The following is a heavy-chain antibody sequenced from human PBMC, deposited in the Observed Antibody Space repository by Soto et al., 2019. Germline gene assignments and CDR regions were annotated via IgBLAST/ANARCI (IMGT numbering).Heavy chain of an antibody. CDR3: AASEQLPSRYYYYYGMDV. CDR2: ISGSGGST. CDR1: GFTFSSYA. V-gene: IGHV3-23*01. J-gene: IGHJ6*02. D-gene: IGHD2-2*01. Sequence: GGSLRLSCAASGFTFSSYAMSWVRQAPGKGLEWVSAISGSGGSTYYADSVKGRFTISRDNSKNTLYLQMNSLRAEDTAVYYCAASEQLPSRYYYYYGMDVWGQGTTVTVYS.